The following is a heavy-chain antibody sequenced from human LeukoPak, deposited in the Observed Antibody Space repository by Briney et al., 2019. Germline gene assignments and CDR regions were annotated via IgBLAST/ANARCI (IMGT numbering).Heavy chain of an antibody. Sequence: SETLSLTCTVSGGSISSSSYYWGWIRQPPGKGLEWIGSIFYSGSTYYNPSLKSRVTISVDTSKNQFSLKLNSVTAADTAVYYCGRLRETLDYWGQGTLVTVSS. V-gene: IGHV4-39*01. J-gene: IGHJ4*02. D-gene: IGHD1-26*01. CDR1: GGSISSSSYY. CDR2: IFYSGST. CDR3: GRLRETLDY.